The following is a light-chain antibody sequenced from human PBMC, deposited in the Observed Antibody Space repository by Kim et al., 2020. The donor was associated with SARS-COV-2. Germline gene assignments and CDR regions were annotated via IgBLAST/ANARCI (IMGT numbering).Light chain of an antibody. J-gene: IGLJ2*01. V-gene: IGLV3-19*01. CDR2: CKN. CDR1: RLKNSY. CDR3: NSRDSSGNLHVV. Sequence: LGQNIRINSQGDRLKNSYANRYPQKARQAPVLVIYCKNNRPSGIPDRFSGSSSGNTASLTITGAQAEDEADYYCNSRDSSGNLHVVFGGGTQLTVL.